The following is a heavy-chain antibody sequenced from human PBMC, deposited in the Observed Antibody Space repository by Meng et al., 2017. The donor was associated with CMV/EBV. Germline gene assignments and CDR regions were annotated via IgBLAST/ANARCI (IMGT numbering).Heavy chain of an antibody. Sequence: KISCKASGGTFSSYAISWVRQAPGQGLEWMGGIIPIFGTANYAQKFQGRVTITTDESTSTAYMELSSLRSEDTAVYYCARGDSYNYYYYYGMDVWGQGTTVTVSS. D-gene: IGHD2-21*01. J-gene: IGHJ6*02. CDR1: GGTFSSYA. CDR2: IIPIFGTA. V-gene: IGHV1-69*05. CDR3: ARGDSYNYYYYYGMDV.